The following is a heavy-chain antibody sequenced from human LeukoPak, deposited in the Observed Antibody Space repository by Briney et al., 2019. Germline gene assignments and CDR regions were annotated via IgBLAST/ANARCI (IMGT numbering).Heavy chain of an antibody. Sequence: GGSLRLSCAASGFIFSSYEMNWVRQSPGKGPEWLSYIGGSGSPTYYADSVKGRFTISRDNAKNSLYLQMNSLRAEDTAIYYCTRDYGDYAYWGQGTLVTVSS. CDR3: TRDYGDYAY. J-gene: IGHJ4*02. V-gene: IGHV3-48*03. CDR2: IGGSGSPT. CDR1: GFIFSSYE. D-gene: IGHD4-17*01.